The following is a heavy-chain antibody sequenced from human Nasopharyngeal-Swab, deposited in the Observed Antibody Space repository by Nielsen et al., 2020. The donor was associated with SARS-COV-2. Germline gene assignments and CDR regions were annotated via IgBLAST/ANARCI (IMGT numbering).Heavy chain of an antibody. J-gene: IGHJ4*02. CDR2: IYYSGST. Sequence: SETLSLTCTVSGGSISSSSYYWGWIRQPPGKGLEWIGSIYYSGSTYYNPSLKSRVTISVDTSKNQFSLKLSSVTAADTAVYYCARDRSLPSSSFDYWGQGTLVTVSS. V-gene: IGHV4-39*02. D-gene: IGHD6-13*01. CDR3: ARDRSLPSSSFDY. CDR1: GGSISSSSYY.